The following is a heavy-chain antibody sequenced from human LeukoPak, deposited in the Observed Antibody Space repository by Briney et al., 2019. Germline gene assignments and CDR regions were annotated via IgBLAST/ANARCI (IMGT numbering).Heavy chain of an antibody. CDR1: GFTFSNAW. CDR2: IKSKNDGGTT. V-gene: IGHV3-15*01. CDR3: STYGGYPL. Sequence: KSGGSLRLSCAASGFTFSNAWMSWVRQAPGKGLEWVGRIKSKNDGGTTDYVAPVKGRFTISRDDSKNTLYLQMNSLETEDSAVYYCSTYGGYPLWGQGTLVTVSS. D-gene: IGHD4-17*01. J-gene: IGHJ4*02.